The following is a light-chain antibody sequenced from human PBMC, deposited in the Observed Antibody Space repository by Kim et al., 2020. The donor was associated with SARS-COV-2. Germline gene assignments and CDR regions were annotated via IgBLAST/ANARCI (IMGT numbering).Light chain of an antibody. CDR1: SNNVGNQG. CDR3: SAWDSSLSAWV. CDR2: RNN. Sequence: RPTSTLTCTGNSNNVGNQGAAWLQQHQNHPPKLLSYRNNTRPSRISERLSASRSGNTASLTITGLQPEDEADYYCSAWDSSLSAWVFGGGTQLTVL. V-gene: IGLV10-54*01. J-gene: IGLJ3*02.